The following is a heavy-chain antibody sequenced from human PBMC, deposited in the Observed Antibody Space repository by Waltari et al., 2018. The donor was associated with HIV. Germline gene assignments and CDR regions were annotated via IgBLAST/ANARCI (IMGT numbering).Heavy chain of an antibody. V-gene: IGHV3-48*02. D-gene: IGHD1-1*01. CDR2: ISSHSATR. CDR3: ASAGGRRGNNNLHFDY. Sequence: EVHLVESGGGLVQPGGSLILSCAASGFTFSPYAMNWVRQAPGEGLEWFSNISSHSATRYHADSVKCRFIISRDNARNSLYLQRSSLRDEDTAVYYCASAGGRRGNNNLHFDYWGQGILVSVSS. J-gene: IGHJ4*02. CDR1: GFTFSPYA.